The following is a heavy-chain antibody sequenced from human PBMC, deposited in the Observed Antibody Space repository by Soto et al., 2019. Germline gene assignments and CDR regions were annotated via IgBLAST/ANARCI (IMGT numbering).Heavy chain of an antibody. D-gene: IGHD3-3*01. Sequence: QLHLVQSGAVVKKPGASVTVSCSASGYPVTAYYMHWVRQAPGRGLEWMGGINPATGAAKYTQTFQGRATITRDSSTCTVFIELSGLTSEDTAVFYCARGGGVGVAGSAAFDMWGQGTVVTVSS. CDR2: INPATGAA. J-gene: IGHJ3*02. CDR3: ARGGGVGVAGSAAFDM. V-gene: IGHV1-2*02. CDR1: GYPVTAYY.